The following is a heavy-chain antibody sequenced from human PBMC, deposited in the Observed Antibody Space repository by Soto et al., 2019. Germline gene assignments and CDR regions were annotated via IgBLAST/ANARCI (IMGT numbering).Heavy chain of an antibody. D-gene: IGHD4-4*01. J-gene: IGHJ6*03. Sequence: GESLKISCKGSGYSFTSYWIGWVRQMPGKGLEWMGIIYPGDSDTRYSPSFQGQVTISADKSISTAYLQWSSLKASDTAMYYCARNGNYSNPYYYYYMDVWGKGTTVTVSS. CDR2: IYPGDSDT. V-gene: IGHV5-51*01. CDR3: ARNGNYSNPYYYYYMDV. CDR1: GYSFTSYW.